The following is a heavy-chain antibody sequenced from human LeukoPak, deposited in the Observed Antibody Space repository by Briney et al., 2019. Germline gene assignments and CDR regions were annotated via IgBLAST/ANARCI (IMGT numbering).Heavy chain of an antibody. CDR3: ARGPENEWLLIEAFDI. Sequence: SETLSLTCTVSGGSISSGSYYWSWIRQPAGKGLEWIGRISSSGSTNYNPSLKSRVTISVDTSKNQFSLKLSSVTATDTAVYYCARGPENEWLLIEAFDIWGQGTMVTVSS. CDR2: ISSSGST. J-gene: IGHJ3*02. D-gene: IGHD3-3*01. V-gene: IGHV4-61*02. CDR1: GGSISSGSYY.